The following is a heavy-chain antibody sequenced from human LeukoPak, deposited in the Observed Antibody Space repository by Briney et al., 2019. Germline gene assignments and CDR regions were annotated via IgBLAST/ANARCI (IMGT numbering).Heavy chain of an antibody. CDR1: GGTFSSYA. CDR2: IIPIFGTA. J-gene: IGHJ6*02. Sequence: EASVKVSCKASGGTFSSYAISWVRQAPGQGLEWMGGIIPIFGTANYAQKFQGRVTITADESTSTAYMELSSLRSEDTAVYYCARDLTRVSIAAAGTEIYYYGMDVWGQGTTVTVSS. CDR3: ARDLTRVSIAAAGTEIYYYGMDV. V-gene: IGHV1-69*01. D-gene: IGHD6-13*01.